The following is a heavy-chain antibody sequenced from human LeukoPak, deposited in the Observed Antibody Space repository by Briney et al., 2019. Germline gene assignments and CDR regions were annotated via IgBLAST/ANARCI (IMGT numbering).Heavy chain of an antibody. Sequence: PGGSLRLSCAASGFTFSSYWMSWVRQAPGKGLEWVANIKQDGSEKYYVDSVKGRFTISRDNAKNSLYLQMNSLRAEDTVVYYCARAPYYDFWSGYSGGYFDYWGQGTLVTVSS. CDR2: IKQDGSEK. CDR3: ARAPYYDFWSGYSGGYFDY. J-gene: IGHJ4*02. D-gene: IGHD3-3*01. V-gene: IGHV3-7*01. CDR1: GFTFSSYW.